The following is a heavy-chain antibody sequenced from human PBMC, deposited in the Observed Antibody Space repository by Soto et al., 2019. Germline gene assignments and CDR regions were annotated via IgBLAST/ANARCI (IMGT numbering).Heavy chain of an antibody. J-gene: IGHJ4*02. CDR3: ARDLFGGYCLDY. CDR1: GGSINNNF. V-gene: IGHV4-59*01. CDR2: VYYDGHT. Sequence: QVQLQESGPGLVKPLETLSLTCTVSGGSINNNFWGWIRQPPGKGLEWIGYVYYDGHTDYNPSLESRVTIAVDTSKNQFSLRLTSVTAADTAVYYCARDLFGGYCLDYGGQGALVTVSS. D-gene: IGHD5-12*01.